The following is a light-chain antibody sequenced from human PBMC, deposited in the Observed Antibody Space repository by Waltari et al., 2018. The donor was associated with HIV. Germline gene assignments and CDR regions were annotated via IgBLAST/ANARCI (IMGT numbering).Light chain of an antibody. CDR2: KVS. CDR3: MQGTHWPPT. Sequence: DVVMTQSPLSLPVTLGQPASISCRSSQSLVYSDGDPYLTWFQQRPGQSPRRLIYKVSNRDSGVPDRFGGSGSGTDFTLKISRVEAEDGGVYYCMQGTHWPPTFGQGTKVEIK. J-gene: IGKJ1*01. V-gene: IGKV2-30*01. CDR1: QSLVYSDGDPY.